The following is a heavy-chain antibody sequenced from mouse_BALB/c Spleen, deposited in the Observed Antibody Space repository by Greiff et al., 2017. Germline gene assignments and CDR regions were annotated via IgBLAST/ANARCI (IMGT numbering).Heavy chain of an antibody. CDR3: ARREYGNYRNY. CDR2: IYPGDGST. J-gene: IGHJ2*01. V-gene: IGHV1S56*01. Sequence: VQLQQSGPELVKPGASVQMSCKASGYTFTSYYIHWVKQRPGQGLEWIGWIYPGDGSTKYNEKFKGKTTLTADKSSSTAYMLLSSLTSEDSAIYFCARREYGNYRNYWGQGTTLTVSA. D-gene: IGHD2-10*02. CDR1: GYTFTSYY.